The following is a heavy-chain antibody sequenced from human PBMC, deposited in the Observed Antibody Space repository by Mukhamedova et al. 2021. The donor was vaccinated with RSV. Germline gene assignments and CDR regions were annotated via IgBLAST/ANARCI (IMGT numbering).Heavy chain of an antibody. CDR3: ARGDYFDY. J-gene: IGHJ4*02. CDR2: ISYDGSNK. CDR1: GFTFSSYA. Sequence: GFTFSSYAMHWVRQAPGKGLEWVAVISYDGSNKYYTDSVKGRFTISRDNSKNTLYLQMNSLRAEDTAVYYCARGDYFDYWGQGTL. V-gene: IGHV3-30*04.